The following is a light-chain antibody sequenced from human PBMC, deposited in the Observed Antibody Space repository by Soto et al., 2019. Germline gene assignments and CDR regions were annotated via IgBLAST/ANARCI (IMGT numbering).Light chain of an antibody. CDR3: QQYNTLPPYT. Sequence: DIQMTQSPSTLSASVGDRVTITCRASQNVNTWLAWYQQKPGKAPKVLIYKASSLQSGAPSRFSGSGSGTEFTLTISSLQADDFATYYCQQYNTLPPYTFGQGTKVEIK. J-gene: IGKJ2*01. CDR2: KAS. V-gene: IGKV1-5*03. CDR1: QNVNTW.